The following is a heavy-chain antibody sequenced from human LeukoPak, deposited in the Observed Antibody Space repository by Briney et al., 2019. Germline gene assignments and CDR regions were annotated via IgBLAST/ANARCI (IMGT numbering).Heavy chain of an antibody. CDR1: GYTFTSYG. J-gene: IGHJ6*02. CDR3: ARDHPRSIAVAGRYYYYGMDV. D-gene: IGHD6-19*01. Sequence: VASVKVSCKASGYTFTSYGISWVRQAPGQGREWMGWISAYNGNTNYAQKLQGRVTMTTDTSTSTAYMELRSLRSDDTAVYYCARDHPRSIAVAGRYYYYGMDVWGQGTTVTVSS. CDR2: ISAYNGNT. V-gene: IGHV1-18*01.